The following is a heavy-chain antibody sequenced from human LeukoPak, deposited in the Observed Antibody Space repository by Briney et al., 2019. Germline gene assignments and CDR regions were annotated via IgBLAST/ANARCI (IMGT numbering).Heavy chain of an antibody. Sequence: SETLSLTCTVSGGSISSGGYYWSWIRQHPGKGLEWIGYIYYSGSTYYNPSLKSRVTISVDTSKNQFSLKLSSVTAADTAVYYCARHGDSSSWFANPMYYFDYWGQGTLVTVSS. CDR1: GGSISSGGYY. CDR2: IYYSGST. J-gene: IGHJ4*02. CDR3: ARHGDSSSWFANPMYYFDY. V-gene: IGHV4-39*01. D-gene: IGHD6-13*01.